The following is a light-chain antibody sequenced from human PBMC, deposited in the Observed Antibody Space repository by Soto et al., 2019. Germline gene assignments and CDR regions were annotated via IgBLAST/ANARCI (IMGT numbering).Light chain of an antibody. CDR2: GAT. J-gene: IGKJ1*01. CDR3: QHYGTSRT. V-gene: IGKV3-20*01. CDR1: QSVNTY. Sequence: EVVLTQSPGTLSLSPGDRATLSCRASQSVNTYLAWYQQKPGQGPRLLIYGATTRATGIPERFSGGGSGTDFTLTISRLEPEDFAVYYCQHYGTSRTFGQGTKVEIK.